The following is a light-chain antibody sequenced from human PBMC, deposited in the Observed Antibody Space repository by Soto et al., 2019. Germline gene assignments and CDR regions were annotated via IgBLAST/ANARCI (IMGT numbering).Light chain of an antibody. Sequence: QSALTQPASVSGSPGQSITISCTGTSSDVGGYNYVSWYQQHPGKAPKLMIYKVSNRPSGVSNCFSGSKSSNTASLTTSGLQAEDEADYYCSSYTSSRTAVFGGGTKLTVL. J-gene: IGLJ2*01. V-gene: IGLV2-14*01. CDR2: KVS. CDR1: SSDVGGYNY. CDR3: SSYTSSRTAV.